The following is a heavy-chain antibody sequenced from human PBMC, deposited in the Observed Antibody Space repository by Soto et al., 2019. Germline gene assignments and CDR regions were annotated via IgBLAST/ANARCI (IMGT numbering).Heavy chain of an antibody. CDR1: GGSIRVQSYY. V-gene: IGHV4-61*05. CDR3: ARGMTPPGAPAWYYFDS. J-gene: IGHJ4*02. D-gene: IGHD2-8*02. Sequence: SETLSLTCTVSGGSIRVQSYYWTWIRQTPGKGLEWVGSSYYSGTTNYNPSLRSRVTMSADVSKNQFSLRLTSVTAADTALYYCARGMTPPGAPAWYYFDSWGQGTLVTVSS. CDR2: SYYSGTT.